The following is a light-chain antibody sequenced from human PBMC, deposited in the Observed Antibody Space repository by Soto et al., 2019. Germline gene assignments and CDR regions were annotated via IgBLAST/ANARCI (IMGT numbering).Light chain of an antibody. V-gene: IGLV2-18*02. CDR2: EVS. CDR1: SSDVGSYNR. CDR3: NSYTGSSTYV. J-gene: IGLJ1*01. Sequence: QSVLTQPPSVSGSPGQSVAISCTGTSSDVGSYNRVSWYQQPPGAAPKLMIYEVSNRPSRVPDRLSGYKSGNTASLTISGLQSEDEADYYCNSYTGSSTYVFGTGTKVTVL.